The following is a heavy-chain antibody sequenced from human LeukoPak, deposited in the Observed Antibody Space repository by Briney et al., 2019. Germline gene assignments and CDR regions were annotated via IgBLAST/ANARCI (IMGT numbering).Heavy chain of an antibody. CDR1: GFTVSSNY. CDR3: ARTHDYGDYTFDY. Sequence: PGGSLRLSCAASGFTVSSNYMSWVRQAPGKGLEWVSVIYSGGSTYYADSVKSRFTISRDNSKNTLYLQMNSLRAEDTAVYYCARTHDYGDYTFDYWGQGTLVTVSS. D-gene: IGHD4-17*01. J-gene: IGHJ4*02. CDR2: IYSGGST. V-gene: IGHV3-53*01.